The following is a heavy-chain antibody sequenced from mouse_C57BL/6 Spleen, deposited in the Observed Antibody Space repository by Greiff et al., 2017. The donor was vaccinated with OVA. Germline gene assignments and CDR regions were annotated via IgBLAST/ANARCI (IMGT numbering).Heavy chain of an antibody. CDR3: ARSRYDITTVVGMDAMDY. D-gene: IGHD1-1*01. Sequence: QVQLQQPGAELVKPGASVKLSCKASGYTFTSYWMHWVKQRPGRGLEWIGRIDPNSGGTKYNEKFKSKATLTVDKPSSTAYMQLSSLTSEDSAVYYCARSRYDITTVVGMDAMDYWGQGTSVAVSS. CDR2: IDPNSGGT. CDR1: GYTFTSYW. J-gene: IGHJ4*01. V-gene: IGHV1-72*01.